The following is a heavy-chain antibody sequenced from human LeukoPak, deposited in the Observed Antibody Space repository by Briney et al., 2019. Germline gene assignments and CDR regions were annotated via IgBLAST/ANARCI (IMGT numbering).Heavy chain of an antibody. V-gene: IGHV3-7*01. CDR1: GFSFTAYA. Sequence: GGSLRLSCAASGFSFTAYAMSWFRQTPGKGLEWVANIHEDGSVTNYVDSVKGRFTISRDNARNSVHLQLNSLRAEDTALYYCARGRGWVDHWGQGTLVTVSS. CDR2: IHEDGSVT. CDR3: ARGRGWVDH. J-gene: IGHJ4*02. D-gene: IGHD6-19*01.